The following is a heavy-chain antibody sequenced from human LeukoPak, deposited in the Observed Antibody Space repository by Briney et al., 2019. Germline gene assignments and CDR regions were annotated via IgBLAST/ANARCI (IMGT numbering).Heavy chain of an antibody. CDR2: INAGNGNT. J-gene: IGHJ4*02. V-gene: IGHV1-3*01. Sequence: ASVKVSCKASGYTFTSYAMHWVRQAPGQRLEWMGWINAGNGNTKYSQKFQGRVTITRDTSASTAYMELSSLRSEDTAVYYCARDISGYYYYFDYWGQGTLVTVSS. CDR1: GYTFTSYA. D-gene: IGHD3-22*01. CDR3: ARDISGYYYYFDY.